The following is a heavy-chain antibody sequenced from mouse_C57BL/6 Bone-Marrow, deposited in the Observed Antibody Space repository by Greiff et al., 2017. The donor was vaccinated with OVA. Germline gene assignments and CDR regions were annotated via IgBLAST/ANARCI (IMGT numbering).Heavy chain of an antibody. V-gene: IGHV1-50*01. CDR1: GYTFTSYW. D-gene: IGHD3-3*01. Sequence: QVQLQQPGAELVKPGASVKLSCKASGYTFTSYWMQWVKQRPGQGLEWIGEIDPSDSYTNYTQKFKGQATLTVDTSSSTAYMQLSSLTSEDAAVDYCASRGHFSWFAYWGQGTLVTVSA. J-gene: IGHJ3*01. CDR3: ASRGHFSWFAY. CDR2: IDPSDSYT.